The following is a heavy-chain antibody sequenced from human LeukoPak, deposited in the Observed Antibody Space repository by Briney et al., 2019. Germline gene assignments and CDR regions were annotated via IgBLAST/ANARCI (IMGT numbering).Heavy chain of an antibody. J-gene: IGHJ4*02. D-gene: IGHD5-18*01. CDR2: IRSKAYGGTT. CDR3: TRVATPWYSYGYFDY. Sequence: GGSLRLSCTASGFTFGDYAMSWFRQAPGKGLEWVGFIRSKAYGGTTEYAASVKGRFTISRDDSKSIAYLQMNSLKTEDTAVYYCTRVATPWYSYGYFDYWGQGTLVTVSP. V-gene: IGHV3-49*03. CDR1: GFTFGDYA.